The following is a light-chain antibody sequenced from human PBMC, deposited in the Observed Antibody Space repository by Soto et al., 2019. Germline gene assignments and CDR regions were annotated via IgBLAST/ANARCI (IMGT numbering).Light chain of an antibody. J-gene: IGKJ1*01. Sequence: ASQSVNSYLAWYQQKPGQAPRLLIHRTSTRATGIPARFSGGGSGTDFTLTISRLAPEDFAVYYCQQYGTSPQTFGQGTKVDIK. V-gene: IGKV3-20*01. CDR3: QQYGTSPQT. CDR2: RTS. CDR1: QSVNSY.